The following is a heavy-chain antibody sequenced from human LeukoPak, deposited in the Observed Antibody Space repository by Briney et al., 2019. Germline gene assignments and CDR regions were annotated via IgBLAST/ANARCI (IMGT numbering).Heavy chain of an antibody. CDR1: GFTFSSFG. D-gene: IGHD3-10*01. CDR3: AKAIRGGYGMDV. Sequence: GGSLRLSCAASGFTFSSFGMNWVRQAPGKGLEWVSYINDSSTLTYYADSVKGRFTISRDNAKNSLSLQLNSLRDEDTAVYFCAKAIRGGYGMDVWGQGTTVTVSS. CDR2: INDSSTLT. J-gene: IGHJ6*02. V-gene: IGHV3-48*02.